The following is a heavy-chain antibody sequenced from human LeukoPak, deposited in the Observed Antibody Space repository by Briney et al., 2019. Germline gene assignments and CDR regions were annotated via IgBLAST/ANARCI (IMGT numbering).Heavy chain of an antibody. J-gene: IGHJ5*02. CDR3: ARDPTNPYCSGGSCYSNWFDP. Sequence: GGSLRLSCAASGFTFSSYWMHWVRQAPGKGLVWVSRINSDGSSTSYADSVKGRFTISRDNAKNTLYLQMNSLRAEDTAVYYCARDPTNPYCSGGSCYSNWFDPWGQGTLVTVSS. D-gene: IGHD2-15*01. CDR2: INSDGSST. CDR1: GFTFSSYW. V-gene: IGHV3-74*01.